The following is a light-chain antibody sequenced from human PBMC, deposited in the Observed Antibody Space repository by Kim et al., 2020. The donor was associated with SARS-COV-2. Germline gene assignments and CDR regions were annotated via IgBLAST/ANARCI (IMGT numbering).Light chain of an antibody. V-gene: IGLV2-11*01. J-gene: IGLJ3*02. CDR2: DVT. CDR1: NSDVGAYNY. CDR3: CSYAGRYTWV. Sequence: QSALTQSRSVSGSPGQSVTISCTGSNSDVGAYNYVAWYQQHPGKAPKLMIYDVTKRPSGVPGRFSGSKSGNTASLTISGLQAEDEADYYCCSYAGRYTWVFGGGTKLTVL.